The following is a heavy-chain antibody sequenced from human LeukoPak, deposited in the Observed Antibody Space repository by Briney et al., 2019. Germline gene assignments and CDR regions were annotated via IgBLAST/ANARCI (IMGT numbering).Heavy chain of an antibody. CDR1: GFTFSSYA. D-gene: IGHD6-19*01. Sequence: GGSLRLSCAASGFTFSSYAMSWVRQAPGKGLEWVSAISGSGGSTYYADSVKGRFTISRDNSKNTLYLQMNSLRAEGTAVYYCAKGRIAVVQYNWFDPWGQGTLVTVSS. V-gene: IGHV3-23*01. J-gene: IGHJ5*02. CDR2: ISGSGGST. CDR3: AKGRIAVVQYNWFDP.